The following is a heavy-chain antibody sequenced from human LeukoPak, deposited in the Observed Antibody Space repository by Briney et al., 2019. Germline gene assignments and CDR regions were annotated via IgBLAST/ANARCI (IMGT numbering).Heavy chain of an antibody. Sequence: SGPTLVNPTQTLTLTCTFSGVSLSPSAMCVRWIRQPPGKAREWLALIDWDDDKYYSTSLKTRLTISKDTSKNQVVLTMTNMDPVDTATYYCARIRVDTAMVYYYYGMDVWGKGTTVTVSS. CDR2: IDWDDDK. CDR1: GVSLSPSAMC. J-gene: IGHJ6*04. CDR3: ARIRVDTAMVYYYYGMDV. D-gene: IGHD5-18*01. V-gene: IGHV2-70*01.